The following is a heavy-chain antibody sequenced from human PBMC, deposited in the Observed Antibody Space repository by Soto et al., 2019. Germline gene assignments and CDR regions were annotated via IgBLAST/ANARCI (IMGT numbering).Heavy chain of an antibody. D-gene: IGHD3-16*01. J-gene: IGHJ4*02. CDR2: ISGSGGRS. Sequence: EVQLLDSGGGLVQPGGSLRLSCAASGFTFSNYAMTWVRQGPGKGLEWVSGISGSGGRSYYADSVKGRFTISRDNSKGTLYLQRSSLRAEDTAVYYCAKAYFVWSSEQPYYFDYGGQGTLVTVSS. CDR3: AKAYFVWSSEQPYYFDY. CDR1: GFTFSNYA. V-gene: IGHV3-23*01.